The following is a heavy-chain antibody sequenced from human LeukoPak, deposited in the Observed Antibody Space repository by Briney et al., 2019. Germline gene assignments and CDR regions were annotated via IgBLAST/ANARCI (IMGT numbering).Heavy chain of an antibody. CDR2: ISSSSSYI. CDR1: GFTFSSYN. V-gene: IGHV3-21*01. Sequence: GGSLRLSCAASGFTFSSYNMNWVRQAPGKGLEWVSSISSSSSYIYYADSVKGRFTISRDNAKNSLYLQMNSLRAEDTAVYYCARVGLLLLATAFDIWGQGTMVTVSS. D-gene: IGHD2-15*01. J-gene: IGHJ3*02. CDR3: ARVGLLLLATAFDI.